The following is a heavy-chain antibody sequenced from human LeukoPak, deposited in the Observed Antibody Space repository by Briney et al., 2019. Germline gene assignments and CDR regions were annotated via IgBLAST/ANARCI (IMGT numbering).Heavy chain of an antibody. D-gene: IGHD2-15*01. CDR2: INHSGST. CDR1: GGSFSGYY. V-gene: IGHV4-34*01. Sequence: SETLSLTCAVYGGSFSGYYWSWIRQPPGKGLEWIGEINHSGSTNYNPSLKSRVTISVDTSKNQFSLKLSSVTAADTAVYYCASSVVVVAATGWTNWGQGTLVTVSS. J-gene: IGHJ4*02. CDR3: ASSVVVVAATGWTN.